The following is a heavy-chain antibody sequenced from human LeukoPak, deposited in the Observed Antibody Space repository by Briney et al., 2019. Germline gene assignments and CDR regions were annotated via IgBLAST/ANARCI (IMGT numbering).Heavy chain of an antibody. Sequence: PGGSLRLSCAASGFTFSSYAMRWVRQAPGKGLEWVSSISGSGGSTYYADSVKGRFTISRDNSKNTLYLQMNSLRAEDTAVYYCAREAPIFQNYYYYYMDVWGKGTTVTVSS. J-gene: IGHJ6*03. CDR1: GFTFSSYA. CDR3: AREAPIFQNYYYYYMDV. V-gene: IGHV3-23*01. D-gene: IGHD2-21*01. CDR2: ISGSGGST.